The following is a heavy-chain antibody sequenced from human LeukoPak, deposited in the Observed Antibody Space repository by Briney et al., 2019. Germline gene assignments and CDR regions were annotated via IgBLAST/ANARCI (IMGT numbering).Heavy chain of an antibody. J-gene: IGHJ4*02. D-gene: IGHD6-6*01. V-gene: IGHV3-23*01. CDR3: AREGRSIAVDY. CDR2: ISGSGGGT. CDR1: GFTFSSYA. Sequence: GGSLRLSCAASGFTFSSYAMSWVRQAPGKGLEWVSAISGSGGGTYYADSVKGRFTISRDNAKNSLYLQMNSLRAEDTAVYYCAREGRSIAVDYWGQGTLVTVSS.